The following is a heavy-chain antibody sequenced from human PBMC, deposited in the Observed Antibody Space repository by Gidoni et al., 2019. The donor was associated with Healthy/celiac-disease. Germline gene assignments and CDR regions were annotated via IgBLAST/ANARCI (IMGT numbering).Heavy chain of an antibody. V-gene: IGHV3-23*01. D-gene: IGHD6-13*01. CDR1: GATFSSYA. CDR2: ISGSGGST. CDR3: GKDHVAAAGFDY. Sequence: EVQLLVPGGGLVQPRGFLSPSVAASGATFSSYAMSWVRQAPGKGMEGVSGISGSGGSTYYADSVKGRFTNSRDNSKNTLYLQMNSLRDEDTAVYYCGKDHVAAAGFDYWGQGTLVTVSS. J-gene: IGHJ4*02.